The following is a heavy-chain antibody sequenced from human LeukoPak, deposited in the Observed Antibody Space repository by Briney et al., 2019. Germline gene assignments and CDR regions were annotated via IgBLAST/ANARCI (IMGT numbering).Heavy chain of an antibody. J-gene: IGHJ3*02. Sequence: GGSPKIFCKSSGYSFTSYWIAWVRQMPGKGLEWMGTLYPGDSDTRYSPSFQGQVTILAGRYITTANLQWSSLKASETAMYYCARLSIQYTSAWYGSAFDIWGQGTMVTVSS. CDR3: ARLSIQYTSAWYGSAFDI. D-gene: IGHD6-13*01. V-gene: IGHV5-51*01. CDR1: GYSFTSYW. CDR2: LYPGDSDT.